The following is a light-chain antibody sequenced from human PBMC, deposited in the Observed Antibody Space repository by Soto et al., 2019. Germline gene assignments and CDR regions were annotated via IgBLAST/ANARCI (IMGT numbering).Light chain of an antibody. CDR2: DAS. J-gene: IGKJ1*01. CDR1: QSVSSN. CDR3: QQYGSSGT. V-gene: IGKV3-20*01. Sequence: EIVRTQSPATLSVSQGERATLSCRASQSVSSNSAWYQQKPGQAPRLLIYDASNRATGIPARFSGSGSGTDFTLTISRLEPEDFAVYYCQQYGSSGTFGQGTKVDIK.